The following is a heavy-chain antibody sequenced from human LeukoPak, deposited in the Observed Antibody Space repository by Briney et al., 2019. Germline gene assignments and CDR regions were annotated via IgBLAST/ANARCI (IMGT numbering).Heavy chain of an antibody. D-gene: IGHD1-26*01. CDR3: AKGLVGAANWLLMMGAFDI. J-gene: IGHJ3*02. CDR2: MNSNSGNT. V-gene: IGHV1-8*01. Sequence: ASVKVSCKASGYTFTSYDINWVRQATGQGLEWMGWMNSNSGNTGYAQKFQGRVTMTRNTSISTAYMELSSLRSEDTAVYYCAKGLVGAANWLLMMGAFDIWGQGTMVTVSS. CDR1: GYTFTSYD.